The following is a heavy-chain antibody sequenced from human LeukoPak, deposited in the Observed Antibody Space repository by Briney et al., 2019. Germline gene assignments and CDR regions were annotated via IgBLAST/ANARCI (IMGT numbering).Heavy chain of an antibody. CDR1: GDSISSYNYF. CDR3: ARASSGYYWDFDY. V-gene: IGHV4-39*01. Sequence: PSETLSPACTVSGDSISSYNYFWGRIRQPPGKGLEWVGSIYYRGNTYYNPSLKSRVTLSADTSKNQFSLKVTSVTAADTAVYYCARASSGYYWDFDYWGQGALVTVSS. CDR2: IYYRGNT. J-gene: IGHJ4*02. D-gene: IGHD3-22*01.